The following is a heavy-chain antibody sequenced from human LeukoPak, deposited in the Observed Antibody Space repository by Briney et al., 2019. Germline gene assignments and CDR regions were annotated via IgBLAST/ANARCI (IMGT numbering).Heavy chain of an antibody. CDR2: IYNDGGT. CDR1: GFTVSSNY. Sequence: GGSLRLSCAASGFTVSSNYMSWVRQVPGKGLEWVALIYNDGGTHYTDSVKGRFTISRDTSRNTLFLQMNSLRVEDSAMYYCVKRLTLGDLSIKGAFALWGQGTMVTVAS. D-gene: IGHD3-16*02. CDR3: VKRLTLGDLSIKGAFAL. J-gene: IGHJ3*01. V-gene: IGHV3-53*01.